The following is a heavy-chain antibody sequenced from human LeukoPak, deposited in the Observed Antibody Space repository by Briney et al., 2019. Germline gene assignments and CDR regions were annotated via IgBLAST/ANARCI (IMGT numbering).Heavy chain of an antibody. CDR3: AKAMTTVTYFDY. CDR1: GFTFSSHG. V-gene: IGHV3-23*01. CDR2: VSPSGDIT. J-gene: IGHJ4*02. D-gene: IGHD4-17*01. Sequence: GGSLRLSCAASGFTFSSHGMDWVRQAPGMGLEWVSGVSPSGDITYYADSVKGRFTISRDNSKNTLYLQMNSLRAEDTAVYYCAKAMTTVTYFDYWGQGTLVTVSS.